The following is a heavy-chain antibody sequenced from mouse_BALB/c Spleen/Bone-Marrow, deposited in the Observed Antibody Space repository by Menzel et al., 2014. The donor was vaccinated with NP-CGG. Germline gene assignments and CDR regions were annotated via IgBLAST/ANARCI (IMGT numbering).Heavy chain of an antibody. D-gene: IGHD2-12*01. Sequence: VHLVESGPGLVQPSQSLSITCTVSGFSLTSYGVHWVRQSPGKGLEWLGVIWSGGSTDYNAAFMSRLSISKDNSKSQVFFKMNSLQDNDTAIYYCARNPIRRDAMDYWGQGTSVTVSS. J-gene: IGHJ4*01. CDR1: GFSLTSYG. V-gene: IGHV2-2*02. CDR3: ARNPIRRDAMDY. CDR2: IWSGGST.